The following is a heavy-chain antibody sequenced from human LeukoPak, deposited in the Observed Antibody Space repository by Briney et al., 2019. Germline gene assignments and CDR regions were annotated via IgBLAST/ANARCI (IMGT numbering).Heavy chain of an antibody. CDR2: MNPNSGNT. CDR1: GYTFTSYD. Sequence: ASVKASCKASGYTFTSYDINWVRQATGQGLEWMGWMNPNSGNTGYAQKFQDRVTISADKSTTTVYMALSSLRYEDTAMYYCARESVAGGFEYWGQGTLVTVSS. V-gene: IGHV1-8*03. CDR3: ARESVAGGFEY. D-gene: IGHD6-19*01. J-gene: IGHJ4*02.